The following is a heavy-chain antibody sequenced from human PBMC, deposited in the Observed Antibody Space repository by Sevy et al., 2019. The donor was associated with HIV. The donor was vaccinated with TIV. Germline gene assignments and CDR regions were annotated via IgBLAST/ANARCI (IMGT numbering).Heavy chain of an antibody. D-gene: IGHD7-27*01. CDR2: ISKSGSTT. J-gene: IGHJ4*02. CDR3: AREENRELGTIPLDS. CDR1: GFTFSHHN. Sequence: GRSLRLSCAASGFTFSHHNMNWVRQAPGKGLEWISYISKSGSTTYFADSVRGRFTISRDNAKNSLFLEMHSLTDEDTAVYYCAREENRELGTIPLDSWGRGIQVTVSS. V-gene: IGHV3-48*02.